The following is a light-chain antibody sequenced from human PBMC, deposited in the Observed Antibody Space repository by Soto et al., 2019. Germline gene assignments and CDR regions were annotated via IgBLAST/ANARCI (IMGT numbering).Light chain of an antibody. V-gene: IGKV3-11*01. CDR1: QSVSSY. J-gene: IGKJ5*01. Sequence: EIVLTQYPATLSLSPGERSTLSCMASQSVSSYLAWYQQKPGQAPRLLIYDASNRATGIPARFSGSGSGTDFTLTISSLEPEDFAVYYCQQLSNWPPVTFGQGTRLEI. CDR3: QQLSNWPPVT. CDR2: DAS.